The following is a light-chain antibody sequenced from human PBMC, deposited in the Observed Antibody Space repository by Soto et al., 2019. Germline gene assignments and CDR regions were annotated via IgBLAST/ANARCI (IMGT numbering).Light chain of an antibody. V-gene: IGKV1-39*01. J-gene: IGKJ4*01. CDR1: QSISSY. Sequence: DLQMTQSPSSPSASVGDRVNITCRASQSISSYLNWYQQKPGKAPKLLIYAASSLQSGVPSRFSGSGSGTDFTLTISSLQPEDFATYYCQQSYSTPLTFGGGTKVDIK. CDR2: AAS. CDR3: QQSYSTPLT.